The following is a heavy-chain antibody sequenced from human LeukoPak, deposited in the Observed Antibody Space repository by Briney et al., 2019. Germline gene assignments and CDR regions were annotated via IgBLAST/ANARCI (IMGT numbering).Heavy chain of an antibody. J-gene: IGHJ3*02. V-gene: IGHV4-59*01. CDR1: GGYMSTYY. Sequence: SETLSLTCTVSGGYMSTYYWGWVRQPPGKGLEWIGYISYSGSTTCHPSLNSRVTISLDTSKNQFSLMVTSVTAADTAVYFCARAFSAWPHAFDIWGRGTMVTVSS. CDR3: ARAFSAWPHAFDI. CDR2: ISYSGST. D-gene: IGHD6-19*01.